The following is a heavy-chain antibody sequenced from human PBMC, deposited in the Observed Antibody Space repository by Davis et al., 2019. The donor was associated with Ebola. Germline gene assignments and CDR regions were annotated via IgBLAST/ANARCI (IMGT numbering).Heavy chain of an antibody. CDR1: GFTFSSYA. D-gene: IGHD6-19*01. Sequence: PGGSLRLSCAASGFTFSSYAMHWVRQAPGKGLEYVSAISSNGGSTYYANSVKGRFTISRDNSKNTLYLQMNSLRAEDTAVYYCAREALQERAVAGRRWFDPWGQGTLVTVSS. CDR3: AREALQERAVAGRRWFDP. J-gene: IGHJ5*02. CDR2: ISSNGGST. V-gene: IGHV3-64*01.